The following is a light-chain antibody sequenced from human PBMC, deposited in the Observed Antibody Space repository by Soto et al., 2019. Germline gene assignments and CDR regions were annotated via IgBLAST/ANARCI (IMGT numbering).Light chain of an antibody. Sequence: EIVLTQSPATLSVSPGERTTLSCRASQSVSNNYLAWYQQKPGQAPRLLIYGASNRATGIPDRFSGSGCGTEITLTCGIVQSEDFAVCYCQQYNHWPRTFGQGTKVDIK. V-gene: IGKV3D-15*03. CDR1: QSVSNNY. J-gene: IGKJ1*01. CDR3: QQYNHWPRT. CDR2: GAS.